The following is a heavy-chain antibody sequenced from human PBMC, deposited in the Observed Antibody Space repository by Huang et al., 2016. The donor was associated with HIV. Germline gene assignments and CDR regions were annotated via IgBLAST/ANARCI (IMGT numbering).Heavy chain of an antibody. CDR2: INTDGRSA. Sequence: EVQLVESGGGLVQPGGSLRLSCAASGFTFGSYWMHWVRQAPGKGLVVVSLINTDGRSANYADSVRGRFTTSRDNAKNTLYLKLSSLRAEDTAVYYCAREGYYDSSGYYQPDYWGQGTLVTVSS. D-gene: IGHD3-22*01. V-gene: IGHV3-74*01. J-gene: IGHJ4*02. CDR1: GFTFGSYW. CDR3: AREGYYDSSGYYQPDY.